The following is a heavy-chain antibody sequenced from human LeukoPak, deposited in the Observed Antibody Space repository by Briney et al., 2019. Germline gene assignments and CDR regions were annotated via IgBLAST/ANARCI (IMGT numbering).Heavy chain of an antibody. D-gene: IGHD6-19*01. CDR1: GFTFSSFA. Sequence: PGRSLRLSCTASGFTFSSFALHWVRQAPGKGLEWVAAISYDATNIHHADSVKGRFTISRDNSKNTLYLQMNSLRAEDTAVYYCARSLIAVAGTFHYWGQGTLVTVSS. CDR3: ARSLIAVAGTFHY. V-gene: IGHV3-30-3*01. CDR2: ISYDATNI. J-gene: IGHJ4*02.